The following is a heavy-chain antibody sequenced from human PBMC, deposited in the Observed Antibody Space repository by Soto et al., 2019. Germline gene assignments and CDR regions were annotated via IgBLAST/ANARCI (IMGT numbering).Heavy chain of an antibody. Sequence: PSETLSLTCTVSGGSISSYYWSWIRQPAGKRLEWIGRIYPSGSTNYNPSLKSRVTMSIGTSKNQFSLKLTSVTAADTAVYFCARDNPNMASDPFDYWGQGTLVTVSS. J-gene: IGHJ4*02. CDR2: IYPSGST. D-gene: IGHD2-8*01. V-gene: IGHV4-4*07. CDR3: ARDNPNMASDPFDY. CDR1: GGSISSYY.